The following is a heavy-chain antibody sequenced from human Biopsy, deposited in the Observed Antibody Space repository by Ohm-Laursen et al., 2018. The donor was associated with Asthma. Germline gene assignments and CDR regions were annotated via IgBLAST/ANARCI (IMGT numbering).Heavy chain of an antibody. D-gene: IGHD1-26*01. Sequence: SLRLSCTASGFTFDDYAMRWVRQAPGKGLEWVSGISWNSGSIGYADSVKGRFTISRDNAKNSLYLQMNSLRAEDTALYYCAKGEWELLEANFDYWGQGTLVTVPS. V-gene: IGHV3-9*01. CDR3: AKGEWELLEANFDY. CDR2: ISWNSGSI. J-gene: IGHJ4*02. CDR1: GFTFDDYA.